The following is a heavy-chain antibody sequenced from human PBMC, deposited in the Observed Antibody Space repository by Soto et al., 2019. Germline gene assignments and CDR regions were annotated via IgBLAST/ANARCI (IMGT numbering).Heavy chain of an antibody. D-gene: IGHD3-9*01. Sequence: ASVKVSCKASGYTFTSYAMHWVRQAPGQRLEWMGWINAGNGSTKYSQKFQGRVTITRDTSASTAYMELSSLRSEDTAVYYCARGVLRYFDRLLGPDYWGQGTLVTVSS. V-gene: IGHV1-3*01. CDR1: GYTFTSYA. J-gene: IGHJ4*02. CDR3: ARGVLRYFDRLLGPDY. CDR2: INAGNGST.